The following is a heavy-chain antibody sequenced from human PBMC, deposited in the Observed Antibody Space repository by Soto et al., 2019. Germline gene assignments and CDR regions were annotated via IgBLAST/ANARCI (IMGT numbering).Heavy chain of an antibody. CDR2: ISWNGAGI. J-gene: IGHJ4*02. V-gene: IGHV3-9*01. CDR3: ANLPLYGSGFDC. Sequence: EVQLVESGGGLVQPGRSLRLSCAASGFTFDDYAIHWVRQAPGRGLEWVAGISWNGAGIGYADSVKGRFTISRDNAKNSLHLQMNSLRSEDTALYYCANLPLYGSGFDCWGQGTLVTVSS. D-gene: IGHD3-10*01. CDR1: GFTFDDYA.